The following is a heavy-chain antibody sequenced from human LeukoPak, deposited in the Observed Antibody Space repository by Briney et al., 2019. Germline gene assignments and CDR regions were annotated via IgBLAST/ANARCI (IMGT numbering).Heavy chain of an antibody. CDR2: IKSKTDGGTT. CDR1: GFTFSNAW. J-gene: IGHJ4*02. Sequence: GGSLRLSCAASGFTFSNAWMNWVRQAPGKGLEWVGRIKSKTDGGTTDYAAPVKGRFTISRDDSKNTLDLQVNSLKTEDTAVYYCTTDRSGYYDFDYWGQGTLVTVSS. CDR3: TTDRSGYYDFDY. D-gene: IGHD3-3*01. V-gene: IGHV3-15*07.